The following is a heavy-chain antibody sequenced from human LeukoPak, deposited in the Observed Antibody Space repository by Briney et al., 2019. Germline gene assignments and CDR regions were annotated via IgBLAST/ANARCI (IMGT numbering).Heavy chain of an antibody. CDR1: GGSISSSSYY. CDR3: ARDQATTDAFDI. Sequence: PSETLSLTCTVSGGSISSSSYYWSWIRQPPGKGLEWIGYIYYGGSTYYNPSLKSRVTISVDTSKNQFSLKLSSVTAADTAVYYCARDQATTDAFDIWGQGTMVTVSS. D-gene: IGHD5-12*01. CDR2: IYYGGST. J-gene: IGHJ3*02. V-gene: IGHV4-30-4*08.